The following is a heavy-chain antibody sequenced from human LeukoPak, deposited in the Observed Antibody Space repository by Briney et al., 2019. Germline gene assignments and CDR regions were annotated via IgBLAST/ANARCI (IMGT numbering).Heavy chain of an antibody. Sequence: SETLSLTCAVSGYSISSGYFWAWVRQPPGKGLEWIGSISHSGSSYSKPSLKSRVIISVDTSHNQFSLKLTSVTAADTSTYYCARDRYYYDGSFEYWGQGIRVAVSS. V-gene: IGHV4-38-2*02. CDR2: ISHSGSS. J-gene: IGHJ4*02. D-gene: IGHD3-22*01. CDR3: ARDRYYYDGSFEY. CDR1: GYSISSGYF.